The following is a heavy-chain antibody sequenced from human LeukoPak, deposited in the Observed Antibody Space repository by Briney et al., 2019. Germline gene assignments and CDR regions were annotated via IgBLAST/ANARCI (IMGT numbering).Heavy chain of an antibody. V-gene: IGHV1-2*02. Sequence: GASVKVSCKASGYTFTGYYMHWVRQAPGQGLEWMGWINPNRGGTNYAQKFQGRVTMTRDTSISTAYMELSRLRSDDTAVYYCARDGSGAARLPDYWGQGTLVTVSS. D-gene: IGHD6-6*01. J-gene: IGHJ4*02. CDR1: GYTFTGYY. CDR3: ARDGSGAARLPDY. CDR2: INPNRGGT.